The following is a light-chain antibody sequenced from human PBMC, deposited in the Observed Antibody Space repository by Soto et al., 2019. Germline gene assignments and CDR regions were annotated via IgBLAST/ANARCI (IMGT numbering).Light chain of an antibody. Sequence: DIQMTQSPSSLSASVGDRVTITCRASQGIINYLAWYQQKPGKAPKLLIYAASTLQSGVTSRFSGSGSGTDCTLTISGLQPEDVATYYCQKYNIAPLSFGGGTKVEIK. CDR3: QKYNIAPLS. V-gene: IGKV1-27*01. CDR1: QGIINY. CDR2: AAS. J-gene: IGKJ4*01.